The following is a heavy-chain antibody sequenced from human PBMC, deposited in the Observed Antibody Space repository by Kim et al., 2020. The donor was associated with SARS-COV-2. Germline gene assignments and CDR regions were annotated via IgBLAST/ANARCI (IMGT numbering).Heavy chain of an antibody. Sequence: GGSLRLSCAASRSTFISDARTWVRQAPGKVLEWVATLSGSSTRTYYADSGKGRFTVSRHNSKKTLSLQMSSLTPEDTALYYCARVAGDHKRYFYYYYMDVWGKATSVTVSS. V-gene: IGHV3-23*01. D-gene: IGHD4-17*01. CDR3: ARVAGDHKRYFYYYYMDV. J-gene: IGHJ6*03. CDR2: LSGSSTRT. CDR1: RSTFISDA.